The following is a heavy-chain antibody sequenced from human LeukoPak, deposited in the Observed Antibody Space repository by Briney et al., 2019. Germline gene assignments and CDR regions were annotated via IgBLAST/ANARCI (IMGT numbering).Heavy chain of an antibody. D-gene: IGHD3-22*01. V-gene: IGHV4-34*01. CDR1: GGSFSGYY. J-gene: IGHJ4*02. CDR3: ARGSPYYYDSSGYSADY. CDR2: INHSGST. Sequence: PSETLSLTCAVYGGSFSGYYWSWIRQPPGKGLEWIGEINHSGSTYYNPSLKSRVTISVDTSKNQFSLKPSSVTAADTAVYYCARGSPYYYDSSGYSADYWGQGTLVTVSS.